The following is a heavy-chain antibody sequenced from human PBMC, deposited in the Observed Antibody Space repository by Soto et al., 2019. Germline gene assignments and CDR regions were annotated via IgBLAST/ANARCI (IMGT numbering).Heavy chain of an antibody. CDR2: ISGSAGST. J-gene: IGHJ5*02. CDR3: AKNWDTTFSSSSP. Sequence: EVQLLESGGGLVQPGGSLRLSCAASGFTFTTYAMSWVRQAPGKGLEWVSAISGSAGSTYYADSVKGRFTISRDNSKNTLYLQMNSLRAEDTAVYYCAKNWDTTFSSSSPWGQGTLVSVSS. CDR1: GFTFTTYA. D-gene: IGHD6-6*01. V-gene: IGHV3-23*01.